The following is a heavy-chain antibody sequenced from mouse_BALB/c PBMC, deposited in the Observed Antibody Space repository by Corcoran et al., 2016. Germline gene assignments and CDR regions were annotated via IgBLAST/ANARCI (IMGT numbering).Heavy chain of an antibody. Sequence: QVQLQQSGPELVKPGASVKISCKASGYSFTSDYIHWVKQRPGQGLEWSGWIFPGSGNTKYNEKFKGKATLTADTSSSTAYMQLSSLTSEDSAVYFCASGYYDYGGFAYWGQGTLVTVSA. CDR1: GYSFTSDY. CDR2: IFPGSGNT. D-gene: IGHD2-4*01. J-gene: IGHJ3*01. V-gene: IGHV1-66*01. CDR3: ASGYYDYGGFAY.